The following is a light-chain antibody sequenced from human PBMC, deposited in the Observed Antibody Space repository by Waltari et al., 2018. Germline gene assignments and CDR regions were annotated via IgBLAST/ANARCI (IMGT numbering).Light chain of an antibody. CDR3: QQYYSAPRT. J-gene: IGKJ1*01. V-gene: IGKV4-1*01. CDR1: QSVLYRSNSRNY. Sequence: DIVMTQSPDSLAVSLGERATINCKSSQSVLYRSNSRNYLAWFQQKPGQPPKRVIYWASTREYGVPDRFSGSGSGTDFTLTISSLQAEDVAIYYCQQYYSAPRTFGQGTKVEIK. CDR2: WAS.